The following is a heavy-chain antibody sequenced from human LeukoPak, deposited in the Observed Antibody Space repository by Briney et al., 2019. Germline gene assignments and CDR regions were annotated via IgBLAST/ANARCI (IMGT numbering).Heavy chain of an antibody. V-gene: IGHV3-9*01. CDR2: ISWNSGSM. D-gene: IGHD2-2*01. CDR1: GFTFDDYA. CDR3: ARNLPAADY. J-gene: IGHJ4*02. Sequence: GWSLRLSCAASGFTFDDYAMHWVRQAPGKGLEWVSRISWNSGSMGYADSVKGRFTISRDNAKNSLYLQMNSLRAEDTAVYYCARNLPAADYWGQGTLVTVSS.